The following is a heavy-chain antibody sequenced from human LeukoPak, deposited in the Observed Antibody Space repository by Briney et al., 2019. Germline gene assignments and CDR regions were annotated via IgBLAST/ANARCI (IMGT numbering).Heavy chain of an antibody. V-gene: IGHV3-15*01. CDR3: TTALRWVQSPFNY. J-gene: IGHJ4*02. D-gene: IGHD5-24*01. Sequence: GGSLRLSCAASGFTSTNTWVTWVRQAPGKGLEWVGRIKSSSDGGTTDYAAPVKGRFTISRDDSKNTLYLQMNSLNTEDTAVYSCTTALRWVQSPFNYWGQGTLVTVSS. CDR1: GFTSTNTW. CDR2: IKSSSDGGTT.